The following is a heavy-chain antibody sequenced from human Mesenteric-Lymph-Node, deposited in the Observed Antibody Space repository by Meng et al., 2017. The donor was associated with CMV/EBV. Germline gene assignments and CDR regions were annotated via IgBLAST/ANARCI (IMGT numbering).Heavy chain of an antibody. D-gene: IGHD2-2*01. V-gene: IGHV4-34*01. J-gene: IGHJ5*02. CDR1: FSGYY. CDR2: INHSGGT. CDR3: ARGRVVYCSSINCYSQNWFDP. Sequence: FSGYYWSWIRQPPGKGLEWIGEINHSGGTNYNPSLKSRVTISVDTSKNQLSLKLGSVTAADTAVYYCARGRVVYCSSINCYSQNWFDPWGQGTLVTVSS.